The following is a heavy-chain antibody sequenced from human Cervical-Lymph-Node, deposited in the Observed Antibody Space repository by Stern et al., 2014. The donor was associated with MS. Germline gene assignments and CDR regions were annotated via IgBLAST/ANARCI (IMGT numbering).Heavy chain of an antibody. Sequence: QVQLQESGPELVKPSETLSLTCTVSGGSISSYYWSWIRQPPGKGLEWIGYIYYSGSTNYNPSLKSRVTISVDTSKNQFSLKLSSVTAADTAVYYCARYDSSLDYWGQGTLVTVSS. CDR1: GGSISSYY. V-gene: IGHV4-59*01. J-gene: IGHJ4*02. CDR3: ARYDSSLDY. CDR2: IYYSGST. D-gene: IGHD3-22*01.